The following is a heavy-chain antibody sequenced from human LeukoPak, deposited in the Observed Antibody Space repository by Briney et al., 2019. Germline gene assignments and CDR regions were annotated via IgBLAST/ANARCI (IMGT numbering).Heavy chain of an antibody. Sequence: SETLSLTCTVSGGSISTYYWSWIRQPPGKRLEWIGYVYYSGSANYNPSLKSRVTISVDTSKNQFSLKLSSVTAADTAMYYCARQDNYYYYGVDVWGQGTTVTVSS. V-gene: IGHV4-59*08. J-gene: IGHJ6*02. CDR1: GGSISTYY. CDR3: ARQDNYYYYGVDV. CDR2: VYYSGSA.